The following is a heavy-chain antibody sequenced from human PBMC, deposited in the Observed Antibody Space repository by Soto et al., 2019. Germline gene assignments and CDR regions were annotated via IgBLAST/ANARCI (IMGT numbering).Heavy chain of an antibody. V-gene: IGHV4-34*01. Sequence: SETLSLTCAIYGGSFSDNYCAWIRQSPGKGLEWIGEINHSGSTNYNPSLKTRVTISFDTTMNLFSLKLTTGTAADTAVYCCAGGPPFYDYGMDVWGQGTTVTVS. CDR3: AGGPPFYDYGMDV. CDR2: INHSGST. CDR1: GGSFSDNY. J-gene: IGHJ6*02.